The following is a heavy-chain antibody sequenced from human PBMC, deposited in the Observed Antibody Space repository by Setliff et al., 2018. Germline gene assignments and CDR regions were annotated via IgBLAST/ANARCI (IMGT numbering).Heavy chain of an antibody. CDR3: ARDGQYYGSGFYSTRYYYSYGLDV. CDR1: GYTFIRYV. D-gene: IGHD3-10*01. J-gene: IGHJ6*02. Sequence: ASVKVSCKASGYTFIRYVIQWVRQAPGQRLEWMGWINAGNGNTKYSEKFQGRVAITRDTSASTAYMELSGLRSEDTAVYYCARDGQYYGSGFYSTRYYYSYGLDVWGQGTTVTVSS. CDR2: INAGNGNT. V-gene: IGHV1-3*01.